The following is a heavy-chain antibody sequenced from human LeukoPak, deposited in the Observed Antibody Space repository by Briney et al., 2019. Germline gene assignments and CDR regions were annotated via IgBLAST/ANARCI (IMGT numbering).Heavy chain of an antibody. CDR3: AKGVEGATYYFDY. Sequence: PGGSLRLSCAASGFTFSSYAMTWVRQAPGKWLGWVSGISGSGSSTYYADSVKGRFTISRDNSKNTLYLQMNSLRAEDTAVYYCAKGVEGATYYFDYWGQGTLVTVSS. J-gene: IGHJ4*02. V-gene: IGHV3-23*01. D-gene: IGHD1-26*01. CDR1: GFTFSSYA. CDR2: ISGSGSST.